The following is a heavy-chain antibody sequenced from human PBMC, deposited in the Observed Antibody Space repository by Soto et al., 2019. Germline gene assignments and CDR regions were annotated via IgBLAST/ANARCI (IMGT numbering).Heavy chain of an antibody. CDR3: AKYIGGGGYWYDY. D-gene: IGHD2-15*01. J-gene: IGHJ5*01. V-gene: IGHV3-23*01. Sequence: GGSLRLSCAASGFTFSNYDMTWVRQAPGKVLEWVSTITYSGGATYYADSVKGRFTISRDNSRNALYLQMNNLRAEDTAVYYCAKYIGGGGYWYDYWGHGTLVTVSS. CDR2: ITYSGGAT. CDR1: GFTFSNYD.